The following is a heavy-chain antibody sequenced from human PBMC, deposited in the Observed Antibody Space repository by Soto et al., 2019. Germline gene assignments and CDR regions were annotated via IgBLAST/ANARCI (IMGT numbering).Heavy chain of an antibody. CDR2: MSYDGINK. Sequence: GKGLEWVALMSYDGINKYYAASVRGRFTISRDNSKSTSTAYLQWNTLKASDTAMYYCARHISNFRYYYYAMDVWGQGTTVTVSS. J-gene: IGHJ6*02. CDR3: ARHISNFRYYYYAMDV. V-gene: IGHV3-33*05. D-gene: IGHD4-4*01.